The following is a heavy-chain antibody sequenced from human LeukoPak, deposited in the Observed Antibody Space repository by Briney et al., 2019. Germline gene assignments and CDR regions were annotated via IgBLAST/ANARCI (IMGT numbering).Heavy chain of an antibody. J-gene: IGHJ6*02. Sequence: SETLSLTCAVYGGSFSGYYWSWIRQPPGKGLEWIGYIYYSGSTYYNPSLKSPVTISVDTSKNQFSLKLSSVTAADTAVYYCARDFDDSSGYYYAGYGMDVWGQGTTVTVSS. CDR1: GGSFSGYY. D-gene: IGHD3-22*01. CDR2: IYYSGST. V-gene: IGHV4-30-4*08. CDR3: ARDFDDSSGYYYAGYGMDV.